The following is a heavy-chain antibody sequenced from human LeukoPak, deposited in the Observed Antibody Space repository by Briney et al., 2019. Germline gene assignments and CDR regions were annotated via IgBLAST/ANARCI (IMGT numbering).Heavy chain of an antibody. D-gene: IGHD2-15*01. J-gene: IGHJ1*01. CDR2: INPNSGGT. CDR3: ARGGGRHCSGGSCYSAVRIYFQH. CDR1: GYTFTGYY. V-gene: IGHV1-2*02. Sequence: ASVNASCKASGYTFTGYYMHWVRQAPGQGLEWMGWINPNSGGTNYAQKFQGRVTMTRDTSISTAYMELSRLRSDDTAVYYCARGGGRHCSGGSCYSAVRIYFQHWGQGTLVTVSS.